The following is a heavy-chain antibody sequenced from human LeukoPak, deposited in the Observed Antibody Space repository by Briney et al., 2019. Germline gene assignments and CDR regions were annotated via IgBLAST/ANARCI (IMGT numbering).Heavy chain of an antibody. CDR1: GFTFSSYW. CDR3: ARDQTTGYLLDY. CDR2: INSDGSTT. Sequence: GGSLRLSCAASGFTFSSYWMHWVRQAPGKGLVWVSRINSDGSTTNYGDSVKGRFTISRDNAKNSLYLQMNSLRAEDTAVYYCARDQTTGYLLDYWGQGTLVTVSS. D-gene: IGHD3-9*01. J-gene: IGHJ4*02. V-gene: IGHV3-74*01.